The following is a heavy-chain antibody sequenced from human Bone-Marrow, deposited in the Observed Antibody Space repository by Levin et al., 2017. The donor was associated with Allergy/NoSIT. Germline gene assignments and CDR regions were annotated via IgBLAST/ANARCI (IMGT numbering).Heavy chain of an antibody. CDR2: ISGSGTAT. V-gene: IGHV3-23*01. CDR1: GFTFGSDA. J-gene: IGHJ4*02. D-gene: IGHD2-15*01. Sequence: GESLKISCAASGFTFGSDAMTWVRQAPGKGLEWVSVISGSGTATFYADSVKGRFTISRDNSKNTVYLQMHGLRAEDTAVYYCAKRGGGVDTEIDYWGQGTLVTVSS. CDR3: AKRGGGVDTEIDY.